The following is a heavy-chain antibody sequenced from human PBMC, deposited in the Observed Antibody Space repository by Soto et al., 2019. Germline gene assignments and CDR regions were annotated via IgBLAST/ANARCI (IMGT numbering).Heavy chain of an antibody. CDR3: ARDRSGYWDAFDI. J-gene: IGHJ3*02. V-gene: IGHV3-48*01. CDR2: ISSSSSTI. D-gene: IGHD3-3*01. CDR1: GFSFRSYS. Sequence: GGSLRLSCAASGFSFRSYSMNWVRQAPGRGLEWVSYISSSSSTIYYADSVKGRFTISRDNAKNSLYLQMTSLRAEDTAVYYCARDRSGYWDAFDIWGQGTMVTVSS.